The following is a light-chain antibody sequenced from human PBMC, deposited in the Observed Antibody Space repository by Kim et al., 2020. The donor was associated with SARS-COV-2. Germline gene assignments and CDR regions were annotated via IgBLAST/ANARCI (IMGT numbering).Light chain of an antibody. V-gene: IGLV1-51*01. CDR1: NSNIGKNY. J-gene: IGLJ2*01. CDR2: VND. Sequence: GQKVTISCSTSNSNIGKNYVASYQQLPGTPHIPLIYVNDKRHSGIPDRFSGSKSGTSATLDITGLQTGDEADYYCATWDNSLNGLVFGGGTQLTVL. CDR3: ATWDNSLNGLV.